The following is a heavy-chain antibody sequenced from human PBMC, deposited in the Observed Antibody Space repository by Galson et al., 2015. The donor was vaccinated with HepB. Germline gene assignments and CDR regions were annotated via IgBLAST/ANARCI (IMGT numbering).Heavy chain of an antibody. V-gene: IGHV4-59*08. J-gene: IGHJ4*02. CDR2: IYYNENT. CDR1: GGSIRGYY. CDR3: ARQPSGQDWMVFDY. Sequence: SETLSLTCTVSGGSIRGYYWSWIRQPPGKGLEWIGYIYYNENTNYNPSLKSRVTISVDTSKNQFSLKLNSVTAADTAVYYCARQPSGQDWMVFDYWGQGTLVTVSS. D-gene: IGHD5-12*01.